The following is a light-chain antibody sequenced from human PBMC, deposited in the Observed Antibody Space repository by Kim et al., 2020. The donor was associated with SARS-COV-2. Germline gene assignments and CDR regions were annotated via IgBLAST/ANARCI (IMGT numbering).Light chain of an antibody. CDR3: QQSYSTPKT. CDR1: QSISNS. V-gene: IGKV1-39*01. Sequence: DVQMTQSPSSLSASVGDRVTITCRASQSISNSLNWYQQKPGKAPKLLIYAAASLQSGVPSRFSGSGSGTDFTLTISSLQPEDFATYYCQQSYSTPKTFGPGTKVDIK. J-gene: IGKJ3*01. CDR2: AAA.